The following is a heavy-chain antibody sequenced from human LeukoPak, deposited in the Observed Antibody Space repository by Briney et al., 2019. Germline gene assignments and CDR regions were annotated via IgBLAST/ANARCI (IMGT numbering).Heavy chain of an antibody. J-gene: IGHJ4*02. CDR2: INSDGSST. V-gene: IGHV3-74*01. Sequence: PGGSLRLSCAASGFTFSSYWMHWVRQAPGKGLGWVSRINSDGSSTNYADSVKGRFTISRDNAKNTLYLQMNSLRAEDTAVCYCARDQGTMGGKGYWGQGILVTVSS. CDR1: GFTFSSYW. CDR3: ARDQGTMGGKGY. D-gene: IGHD3-10*01.